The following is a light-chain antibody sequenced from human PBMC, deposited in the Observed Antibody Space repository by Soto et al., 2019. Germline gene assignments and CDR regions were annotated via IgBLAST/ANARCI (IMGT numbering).Light chain of an antibody. CDR2: DAS. Sequence: EIVLTQSPAILSLSPGDRVTLSCRASQTVGRYLSWYQHSPGQGPRLLVYDASNRATGIPARFSGSGSETDFTLTISSLEPEDFAVYYCQQRLHWPITFGQGTRLEIK. CDR1: QTVGRY. J-gene: IGKJ5*01. CDR3: QQRLHWPIT. V-gene: IGKV3-11*01.